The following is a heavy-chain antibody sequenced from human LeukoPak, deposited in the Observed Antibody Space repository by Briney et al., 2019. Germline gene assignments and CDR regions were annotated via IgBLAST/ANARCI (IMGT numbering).Heavy chain of an antibody. V-gene: IGHV3-11*01. D-gene: IGHD6-13*01. CDR3: ARDRHGYFDY. CDR2: ISHNGETK. J-gene: IGHJ4*02. CDR1: GFTFSDHY. Sequence: GGSLRLSCAASGFTFSDHYMIWLRQAPGKGLEAISYISHNGETKYYADSVKGRLSISRDNAKSSLYLQMHSLRVEDTAVYYCARDRHGYFDYWARETLVTVPS.